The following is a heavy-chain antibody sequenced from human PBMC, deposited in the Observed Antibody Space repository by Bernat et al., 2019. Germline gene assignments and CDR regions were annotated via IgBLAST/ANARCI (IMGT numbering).Heavy chain of an antibody. CDR3: AREEQQLVLLGFDY. CDR2: ISYDGSNK. V-gene: IGHV3-30-3*01. CDR1: GFTFSSYA. Sequence: QVQLVESGGGVVQPGRSLRLSCAASGFTFSSYAMHWVRQAPGKGLEWVAVISYDGSNKYSAASVKGRFTISRDNSKNTLYLQMNSLRAEDTAVYYCAREEQQLVLLGFDYWGQGTLVTVSS. J-gene: IGHJ4*02. D-gene: IGHD6-13*01.